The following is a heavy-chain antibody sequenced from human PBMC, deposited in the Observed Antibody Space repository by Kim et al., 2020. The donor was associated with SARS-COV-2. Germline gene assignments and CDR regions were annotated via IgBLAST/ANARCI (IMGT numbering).Heavy chain of an antibody. CDR3: ARHVVTTFWNNWFDP. J-gene: IGHJ5*02. D-gene: IGHD4-17*01. CDR2: VSSSGST. Sequence: SETLSLTCTVSGGSISGYYWSWIRRPPGKGLEWIGYVSSSGSTNYNPSLKTRVTISVDTSKKQFSLKLSSVTAADTAMYFCARHVVTTFWNNWFDPWGQGTLVTVSS. CDR1: GGSISGYY. V-gene: IGHV4-59*08.